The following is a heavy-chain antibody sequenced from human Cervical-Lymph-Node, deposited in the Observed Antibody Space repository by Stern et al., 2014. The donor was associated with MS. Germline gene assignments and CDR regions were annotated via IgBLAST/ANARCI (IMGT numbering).Heavy chain of an antibody. CDR3: ARRGSARRGSGWLDP. J-gene: IGHJ5*02. Sequence: VQLVESGAEMKKPGSSVKVSCTASGGTFSRQPITWVRQAPGQGLEWLAGIIPVLNTANYAQQFQSRVTITADESTSTTYLEFSSLRYEDTAVYYCARRGSARRGSGWLDPWGQGTLVTVSS. CDR2: IIPVLNTA. D-gene: IGHD3-16*01. V-gene: IGHV1-69*01. CDR1: GGTFSRQP.